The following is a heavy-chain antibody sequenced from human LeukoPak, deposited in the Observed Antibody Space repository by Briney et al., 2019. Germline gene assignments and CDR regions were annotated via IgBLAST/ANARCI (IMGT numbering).Heavy chain of an antibody. CDR2: INPNSGGT. D-gene: IGHD3-22*01. Sequence: ASVKVSCKASGYTFTGYYMHWVRQAPGQGLKWMGWINPNSGGTNYAQKFQGWVTMTRDTSISTAYMELSRLRSDDTAVYYCARGAQTYYYDSSGYSNWGQGTLVTVSS. J-gene: IGHJ4*02. V-gene: IGHV1-2*04. CDR3: ARGAQTYYYDSSGYSN. CDR1: GYTFTGYY.